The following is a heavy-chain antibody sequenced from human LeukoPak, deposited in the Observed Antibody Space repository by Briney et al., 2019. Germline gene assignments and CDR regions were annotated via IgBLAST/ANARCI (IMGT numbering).Heavy chain of an antibody. CDR1: GFTFSSYS. D-gene: IGHD3-9*01. CDR2: ISSSSSYI. Sequence: GGSLRLSCAASGFTFSSYSINWVRQAPGKGLEWVSSISSSSSYIYYADSVKGRFTISRDNAKNSMYLQMNSLRAEDTAVYYCARDGGYDILTAYYRPYYFDSWGQGTLVTVSS. V-gene: IGHV3-21*01. J-gene: IGHJ4*02. CDR3: ARDGGYDILTAYYRPYYFDS.